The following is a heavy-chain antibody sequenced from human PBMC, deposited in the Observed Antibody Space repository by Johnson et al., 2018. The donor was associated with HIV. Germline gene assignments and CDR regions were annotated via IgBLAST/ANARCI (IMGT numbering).Heavy chain of an antibody. CDR2: ISYDGSNK. J-gene: IGHJ3*02. D-gene: IGHD3-16*01. V-gene: IGHV3-30*04. Sequence: QVQLVESGGGLVQPGRSLRLSCAASGFTFSSYAMHWVRQAPGKGLAWVAVISYDGSNKYYADSVKGRFTISRDNSKNTLYLQMNSLRAEDTAVYYCATWGSDYVGYAFDIWGQGTMVTVSS. CDR3: ATWGSDYVGYAFDI. CDR1: GFTFSSYA.